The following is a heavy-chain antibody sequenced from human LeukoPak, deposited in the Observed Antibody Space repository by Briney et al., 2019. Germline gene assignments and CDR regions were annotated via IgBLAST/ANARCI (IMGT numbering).Heavy chain of an antibody. Sequence: GGSLRLSCAASGFSFSSYEMNWVRQAPGKGLEWVSYISSSGSTIYYADSVKGRFTISRDNAKNSLYLQMNSLRAEDTAVYYCAREGGYGSGPIPIYYYYYMDVWGKGTTVTISS. CDR1: GFSFSSYE. J-gene: IGHJ6*03. CDR2: ISSSGSTI. D-gene: IGHD3-10*01. V-gene: IGHV3-48*03. CDR3: AREGGYGSGPIPIYYYYYMDV.